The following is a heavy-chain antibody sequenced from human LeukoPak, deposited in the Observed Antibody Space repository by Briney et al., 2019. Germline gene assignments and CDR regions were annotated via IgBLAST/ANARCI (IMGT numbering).Heavy chain of an antibody. Sequence: SETLSLTCAVYGGSFSGYYWSWIRQPPGKGLEWIGEINHSGSTNYNPSLKSRVTISVDTSKNQFSLKLSSVTAADTAVYYCARTSRGYSSGWYRYWGQGTPVTVSS. J-gene: IGHJ4*02. V-gene: IGHV4-34*01. CDR2: INHSGST. CDR1: GGSFSGYY. CDR3: ARTSRGYSSGWYRY. D-gene: IGHD6-19*01.